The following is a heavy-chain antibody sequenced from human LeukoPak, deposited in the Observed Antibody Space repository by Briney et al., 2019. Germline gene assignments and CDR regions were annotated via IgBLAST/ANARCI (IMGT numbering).Heavy chain of an antibody. D-gene: IGHD1-7*01. Sequence: GSSVKVSCKASGYTFTSYYMHWVRQAPGQGLEWMGIINPSGGSTSYAQKFQGRVTMTRDTSTSTVYMELSSLRSEDTAVYYCAREKTGTTENGYYYYGMDVWGQGTTVTVSS. V-gene: IGHV1-46*01. CDR3: AREKTGTTENGYYYYGMDV. CDR2: INPSGGST. J-gene: IGHJ6*02. CDR1: GYTFTSYY.